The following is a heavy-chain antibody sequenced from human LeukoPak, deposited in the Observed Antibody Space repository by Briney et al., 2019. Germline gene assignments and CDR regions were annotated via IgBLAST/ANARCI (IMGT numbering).Heavy chain of an antibody. CDR2: IYYGGST. CDR3: ARGAVVIALSFDI. J-gene: IGHJ3*02. V-gene: IGHV4-59*01. D-gene: IGHD2-21*01. CDR1: GGSISSYY. Sequence: SETLSLTCTVSGGSISSYYWSWIRQPPGKGLEWIGYIYYGGSTNYNPSLKSRVTISVDTSKNQFSLKLSSVTAADTAVYYCARGAVVIALSFDIWGQGTMVTVSS.